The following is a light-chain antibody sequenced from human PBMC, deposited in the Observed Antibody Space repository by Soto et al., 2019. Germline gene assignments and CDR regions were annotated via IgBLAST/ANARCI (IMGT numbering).Light chain of an antibody. CDR1: QSLLQSDGRTY. CDR3: MQTIQPPFT. Sequence: DLVMTQTPLSLSVTPGQPASISCKSSQSLLQSDGRTYLYWYLQKPGQPPQLLIYDLSKRLSGVPDRFSGSGSGTDFTLKISRVEAEDVGIYYCMQTIQPPFTFGPGTKVDIK. J-gene: IGKJ3*01. CDR2: DLS. V-gene: IGKV2D-29*01.